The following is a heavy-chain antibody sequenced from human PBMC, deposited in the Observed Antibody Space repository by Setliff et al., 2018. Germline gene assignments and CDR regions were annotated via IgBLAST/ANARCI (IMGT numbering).Heavy chain of an antibody. CDR3: ARQGCSGGSCYSPWYYYYYMDV. CDR1: GGSISSSSYY. D-gene: IGHD2-15*01. CDR2: IYYSGST. V-gene: IGHV4-39*01. J-gene: IGHJ6*03. Sequence: TETLSLTCTVSGGSISSSSYYWGWIRQPPGKGLEWIGSIYYSGSTYYNPSLKSRVTISVDTSKNQFSLKLSSVTAADTAVYYCARQGCSGGSCYSPWYYYYYMDVWGKGTTVTVSS.